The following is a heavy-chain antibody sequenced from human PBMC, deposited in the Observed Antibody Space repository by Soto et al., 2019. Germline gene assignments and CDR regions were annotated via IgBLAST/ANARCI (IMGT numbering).Heavy chain of an antibody. V-gene: IGHV1-18*04. J-gene: IGHJ4*02. CDR1: GYRFTNYW. CDR2: INPYSGNR. Sequence: GESLKISCKGSGYRFTNYWIGWVRQAPGQGLEWMGWINPYSGNRNYAPKFEDRVAMTTTSSTNTVYLELRSLKSDDTAIYYCARDRLRGYDSSGFYSWGQGTLVTVSS. D-gene: IGHD3-22*01. CDR3: ARDRLRGYDSSGFYS.